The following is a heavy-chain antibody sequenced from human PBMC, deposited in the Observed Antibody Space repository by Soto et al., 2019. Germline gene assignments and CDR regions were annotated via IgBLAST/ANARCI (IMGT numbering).Heavy chain of an antibody. CDR1: GFTFSNYN. CDR2: ISSASAYI. Sequence: EVQLVESGGGLVKPGGSLRLSCAASGFTFSNYNMNWVRQAPGKGLEWVSSISSASAYICYADSVKGRFTISRDNAKNSLYLLMNNLRAEDTAVYYCTRDRSNWYYVFDYWGQGSLVTVSS. D-gene: IGHD1-7*01. V-gene: IGHV3-21*01. CDR3: TRDRSNWYYVFDY. J-gene: IGHJ4*02.